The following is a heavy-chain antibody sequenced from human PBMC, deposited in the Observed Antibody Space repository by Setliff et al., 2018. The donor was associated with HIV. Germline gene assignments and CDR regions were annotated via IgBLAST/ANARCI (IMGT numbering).Heavy chain of an antibody. V-gene: IGHV3-48*04. CDR2: ISSSSSTR. CDR1: GFTFSSYS. D-gene: IGHD5-18*01. Sequence: GGSLILSCAASGFTFSSYSMNWVRQAPGKGLEWVSYISSSSSTRYYAGSVKGRFTISRDNAKNSLYLRMNSLRVEDTAVYYCAKVWTDTAMVDAFDIWGQGTMVTVSS. J-gene: IGHJ3*02. CDR3: AKVWTDTAMVDAFDI.